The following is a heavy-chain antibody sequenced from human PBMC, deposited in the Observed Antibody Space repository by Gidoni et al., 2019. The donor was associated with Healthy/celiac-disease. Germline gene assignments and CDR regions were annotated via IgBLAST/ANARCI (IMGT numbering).Heavy chain of an antibody. J-gene: IGHJ4*02. CDR2: INAGNGNT. Sequence: QVQLVQSGAEVKKPGASVTVSCKASGFPFTSYAMHWARQAPGKRLEWMGWINAGNGNTKYSQKFQGRVTITRDTSASTAYMELSSLRSEDTAVYYCARQEQWLQGIDYWGQGTLVTVSS. V-gene: IGHV1-3*01. D-gene: IGHD6-19*01. CDR1: GFPFTSYA. CDR3: ARQEQWLQGIDY.